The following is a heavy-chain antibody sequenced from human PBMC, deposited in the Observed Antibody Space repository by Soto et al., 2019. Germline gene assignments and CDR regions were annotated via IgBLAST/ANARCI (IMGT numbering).Heavy chain of an antibody. J-gene: IGHJ3*02. V-gene: IGHV1-3*01. CDR3: ARDLGYCSSTSCYLDAFDI. CDR1: GYTFTSYA. Sequence: QVQLVQSGAEVKKPGASVKVSCKASGYTFTSYAMHWVRQAPGQRFEWMGWINAGNGNTKYSQKFQGRVTITRDTSASTAYMELSSLRSEDTAVYYCARDLGYCSSTSCYLDAFDIWGQGTMVTVSS. CDR2: INAGNGNT. D-gene: IGHD2-2*01.